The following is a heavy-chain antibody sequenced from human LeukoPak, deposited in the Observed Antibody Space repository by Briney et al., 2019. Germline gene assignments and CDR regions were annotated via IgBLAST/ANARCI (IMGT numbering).Heavy chain of an antibody. J-gene: IGHJ5*02. Sequence: TGGSLRLSCAASGFTFSSYGMHWVRQAPGKGLEWVAVISYDGSNKYYADSVKGRFTISRDNSKNTLYLQMNSLRAEDTAVYYCATRLDFYDYVWGSPRTWGQGTLVTVSS. V-gene: IGHV3-30*03. D-gene: IGHD3-16*01. CDR1: GFTFSSYG. CDR2: ISYDGSNK. CDR3: ATRLDFYDYVWGSPRT.